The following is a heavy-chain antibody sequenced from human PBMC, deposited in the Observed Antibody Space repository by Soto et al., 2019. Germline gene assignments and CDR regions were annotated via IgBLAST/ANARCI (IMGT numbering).Heavy chain of an antibody. CDR1: GGSISSYY. D-gene: IGHD2-15*01. J-gene: IGHJ6*03. Sequence: SETLSLTCTVSGGSISSYYWSWIRQPPGKGLEWIGYIYYSESTNYNPSLKSRVTISVETSKNQFSLKLSSVTAADTAVYYCARDLGRITPYCMDVWGKGTTVTVSS. V-gene: IGHV4-59*01. CDR3: ARDLGRITPYCMDV. CDR2: IYYSEST.